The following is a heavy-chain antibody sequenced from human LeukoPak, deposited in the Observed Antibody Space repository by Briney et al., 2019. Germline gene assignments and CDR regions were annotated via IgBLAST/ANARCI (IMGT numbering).Heavy chain of an antibody. CDR1: GFIVSSNY. V-gene: IGHV3-66*01. J-gene: IGHJ6*02. Sequence: GGSLRLSCAASGFIVSSNYMSWVRQAPGKGLEWVSVIYSGGNTYYADSVKGRFTISRDNSKNTLYLQMDSVRADDTAVYYCARDIVATINYGMDVWGQGTTVTVSS. D-gene: IGHD5-12*01. CDR3: ARDIVATINYGMDV. CDR2: IYSGGNT.